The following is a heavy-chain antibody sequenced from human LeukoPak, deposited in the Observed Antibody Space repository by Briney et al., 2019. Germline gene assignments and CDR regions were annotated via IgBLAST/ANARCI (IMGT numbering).Heavy chain of an antibody. Sequence: PSETLSLTCAVYGGSFSGYYWSWIRQPPGKGLEWIGEINHSGSTNYNPSLKSRVTISVDTSKNQFSLKLSSVTAADTAVYYCARGKGITMIVKRWYFDYWGQGTLDTVSS. V-gene: IGHV4-34*01. CDR3: ARGKGITMIVKRWYFDY. J-gene: IGHJ4*02. CDR2: INHSGST. CDR1: GGSFSGYY. D-gene: IGHD3-22*01.